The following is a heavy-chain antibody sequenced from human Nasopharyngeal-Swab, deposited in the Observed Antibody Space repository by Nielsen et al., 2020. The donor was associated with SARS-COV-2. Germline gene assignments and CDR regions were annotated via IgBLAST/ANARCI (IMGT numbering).Heavy chain of an antibody. D-gene: IGHD3-9*01. Sequence: GGSLRLSCAASGFPFSDYYMSWVRQAPGKGLEWVAYINSVSSSIDYADSVKGRFTISRDNAKNSLYLQMNSLSVEDTAVYYCARGRYSPFWGQGTLVSVSS. CDR1: GFPFSDYY. V-gene: IGHV3-11*06. CDR3: ARGRYSPF. J-gene: IGHJ4*02. CDR2: INSVSSSI.